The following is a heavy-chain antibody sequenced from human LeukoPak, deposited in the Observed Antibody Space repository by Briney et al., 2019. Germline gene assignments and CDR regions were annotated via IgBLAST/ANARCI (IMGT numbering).Heavy chain of an antibody. CDR2: FDPEDGET. CDR3: ARDHDILAGAPAFDI. CDR1: GYTLTELS. J-gene: IGHJ3*02. Sequence: ASVKVSCKVSGYTLTELSMHWVRQAPGKGLEWTGGFDPEDGETIYAQKFQGRVTMTEDTSTDTAYMELSSLRSEDTAVYYCARDHDILAGAPAFDIWGQGTMVTVSS. D-gene: IGHD3-9*01. V-gene: IGHV1-24*01.